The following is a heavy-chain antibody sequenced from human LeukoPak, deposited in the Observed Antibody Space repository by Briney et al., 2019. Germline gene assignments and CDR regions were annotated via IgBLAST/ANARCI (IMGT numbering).Heavy chain of an antibody. Sequence: GGSLRLSCAASGFTFHDYTMHWVRQAPGKGLEWVSGISRNSIDIAYADSVKGRFTISRDNSKNFMYLQMNSLRAEDTALYYCTKDRGTSRYYFHMDVWGEGTTVTVSS. CDR3: TKDRGTSRYYFHMDV. D-gene: IGHD1-26*01. CDR2: ISRNSIDI. CDR1: GFTFHDYT. J-gene: IGHJ6*03. V-gene: IGHV3-9*01.